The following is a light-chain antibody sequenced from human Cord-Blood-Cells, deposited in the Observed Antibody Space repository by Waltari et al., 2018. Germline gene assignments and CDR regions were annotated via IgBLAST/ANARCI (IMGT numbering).Light chain of an antibody. CDR2: AAS. J-gene: IGKJ1*01. CDR1: QGIRSY. CDR3: QQYYSYPRT. Sequence: AIRMTKSPSSFSASTGDRVTITCRACQGIRSYLAWYQQKPGKAPKLLIYAASTLQSGVPSRFSVSGSGTDFTLTSSCLQSEDFATYYCQQYYSYPRTFGQGTKVEIK. V-gene: IGKV1-8*01.